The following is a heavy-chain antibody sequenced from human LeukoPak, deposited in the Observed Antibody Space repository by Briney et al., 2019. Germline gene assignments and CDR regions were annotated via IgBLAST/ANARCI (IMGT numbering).Heavy chain of an antibody. CDR2: IYSGVST. Sequence: AGSLRLSCAASGFTFGSYGMHWVRQAPGKGLEWVSVIYSGVSTYYADSVKGRFTISRDNSKNTLYLQMNSLRAEDTALYYCARDRRYYDSSGYYFHWYFDLWGRGTLVTVSS. D-gene: IGHD3-22*01. J-gene: IGHJ2*01. CDR1: GFTFGSYG. CDR3: ARDRRYYDSSGYYFHWYFDL. V-gene: IGHV3-NL1*01.